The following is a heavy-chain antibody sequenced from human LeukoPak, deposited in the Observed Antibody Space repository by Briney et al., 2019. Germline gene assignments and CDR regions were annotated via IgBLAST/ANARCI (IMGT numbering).Heavy chain of an antibody. CDR2: IHPSGML. Sequence: SETLSLTCTVSGASFNRDDQYWNWIRQSPGTGLEWIGSIHPSGMLYNNPSLESRVTMSRDTSKNQFSLNLNSVTAADTAVYFCSRGLDSRKLGYWGQGILVTVSS. V-gene: IGHV4-31*03. CDR1: GASFNRDDQY. J-gene: IGHJ4*02. D-gene: IGHD3-22*01. CDR3: SRGLDSRKLGY.